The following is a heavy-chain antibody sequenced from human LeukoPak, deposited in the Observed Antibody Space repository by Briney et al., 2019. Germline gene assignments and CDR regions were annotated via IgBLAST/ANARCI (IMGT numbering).Heavy chain of an antibody. CDR1: GGSISSYY. D-gene: IGHD3-22*01. Sequence: SETLSLTCAVYGGSISSYYWSWIRQPPGKGLEWIGYIYYSGSTNYNPSLKSRVTISVDTSKNQFSLKLSSVTAADTAVYYCARGPTYYYDSSGYYSFDYWGQGTLVTVSS. CDR3: ARGPTYYYDSSGYYSFDY. V-gene: IGHV4-59*01. J-gene: IGHJ4*02. CDR2: IYYSGST.